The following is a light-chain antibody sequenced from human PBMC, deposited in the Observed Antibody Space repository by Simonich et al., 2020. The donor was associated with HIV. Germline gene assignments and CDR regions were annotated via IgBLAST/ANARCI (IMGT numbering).Light chain of an antibody. CDR3: MQALQTPRT. CDR2: LGS. Sequence: DIIMTQSPLSLPVTPGEPDSISCRSSQSLLHRNGYNYLAWYLQKPGQSPPLLIYLGSTRASGVPDRFSGSGSGTDFTLKISRVDAEDVGVYYCMQALQTPRTFGLGTKVEIK. CDR1: QSLLHRNGYNY. V-gene: IGKV2-28*01. J-gene: IGKJ1*01.